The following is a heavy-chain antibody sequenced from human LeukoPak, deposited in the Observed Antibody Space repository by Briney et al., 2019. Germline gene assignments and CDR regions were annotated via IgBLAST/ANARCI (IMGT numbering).Heavy chain of an antibody. CDR1: GFRFSEFT. J-gene: IGHJ5*02. D-gene: IGHD3-16*01. V-gene: IGHV3-23*01. CDR3: GKEGGT. Sequence: GGSLRLSCAASGFRFSEFTMTWVRQAPGKGPEWVSAIGGRGGSTYYADSLGGRFTISRDNSKDMLYLQMNSLKVEDTATYYCGKEGGTWGQGTKVTVSS. CDR2: IGGRGGST.